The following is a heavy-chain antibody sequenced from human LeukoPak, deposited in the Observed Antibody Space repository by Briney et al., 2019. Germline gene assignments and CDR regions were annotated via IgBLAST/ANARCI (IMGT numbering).Heavy chain of an antibody. J-gene: IGHJ4*02. D-gene: IGHD6-19*01. CDR3: ARGAWYNSAYTALHYFDY. V-gene: IGHV1-8*01. Sequence: ASVRVSCKASGYTFTNYDINWVRQATGQGLEWMGWMNPNNGNAGYAQKFQDKVTMTRDTSISTAYMELSSLRSEDTAIYYCARGAWYNSAYTALHYFDYWGQGTLVTISS. CDR1: GYTFTNYD. CDR2: MNPNNGNA.